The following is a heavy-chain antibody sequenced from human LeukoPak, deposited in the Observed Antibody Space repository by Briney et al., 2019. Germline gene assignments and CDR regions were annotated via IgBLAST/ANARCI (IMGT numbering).Heavy chain of an antibody. CDR1: GGSVSSSDYY. V-gene: IGHV4-39*01. CDR2: IYYSGST. Sequence: SETLSLTCTVSGGSVSSSDYYWGWIRQPPGKGLEWIGSIYYSGSTYYNPSLKSRVTISVDTSKNQFSLKLSSVTAADTAVYYCARHYGRIGEIDCWGQGTLVTVSS. CDR3: ARHYGRIGEIDC. D-gene: IGHD2-15*01. J-gene: IGHJ4*02.